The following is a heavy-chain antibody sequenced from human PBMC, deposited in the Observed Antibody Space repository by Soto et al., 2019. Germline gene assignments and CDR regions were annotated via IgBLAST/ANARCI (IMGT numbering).Heavy chain of an antibody. Sequence: GASVKVSCKASGYTFTGYYMHWVRQAPGQGLEWMGWINPNSGGTNYAQKFQGWVTMTRDTSISTAYMELSRLRSDDTAVYYCARAHCTSGVCVRPYYYYYGMDVWGQGTTVTVSS. CDR3: ARAHCTSGVCVRPYYYYYGMDV. D-gene: IGHD2-8*01. V-gene: IGHV1-2*04. CDR2: INPNSGGT. J-gene: IGHJ6*02. CDR1: GYTFTGYY.